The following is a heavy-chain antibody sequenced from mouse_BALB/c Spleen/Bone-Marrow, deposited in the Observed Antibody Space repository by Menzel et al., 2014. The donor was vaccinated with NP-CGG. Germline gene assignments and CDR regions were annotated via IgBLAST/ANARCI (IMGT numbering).Heavy chain of an antibody. CDR2: ITSGDSYT. CDR1: GFPFRSYD. V-gene: IGHV5-9*02. J-gene: IGHJ3*01. CDR3: ARQNGYNGSLFAY. Sequence: EVKLMESGGGLVKPGGSLKLSCAASGFPFRSYDMSWVRQTPEKRLEWVATITSGDSYTYYPDSVKGRFTISRDNARNTLYLQMSSLRSEDTAMDYCARQNGYNGSLFAYWGQATLVTVSA. D-gene: IGHD2-2*01.